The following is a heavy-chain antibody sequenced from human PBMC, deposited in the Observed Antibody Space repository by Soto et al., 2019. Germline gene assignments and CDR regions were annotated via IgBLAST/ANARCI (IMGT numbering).Heavy chain of an antibody. CDR3: ARERDGDYVLRP. D-gene: IGHD4-17*01. Sequence: QVQLVQSGAEVKKPGASVKVSCKASGYTFTSYDINWVRQATGQGLEWMGWMNPNSGNTGYAQKFQGRVTMTRHTSISTAYMELSSLRSADTAVYYCARERDGDYVLRPWGQGTLVTVSS. CDR2: MNPNSGNT. CDR1: GYTFTSYD. V-gene: IGHV1-8*01. J-gene: IGHJ5*02.